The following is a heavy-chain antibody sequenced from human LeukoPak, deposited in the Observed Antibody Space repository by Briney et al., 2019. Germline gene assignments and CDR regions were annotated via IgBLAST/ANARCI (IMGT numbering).Heavy chain of an antibody. CDR1: GFTFSSYS. CDR3: AREDSSGYYDYFDY. V-gene: IGHV3-21*01. J-gene: IGHJ4*02. D-gene: IGHD3-22*01. CDR2: ISSSSSYI. Sequence: GGSLRLSCAASGFTFSSYSVNWVRQAPGKGLEWVSSISSSSSYIYYADSVKGRFTISRDNAKNSLYLQMNSLRAEDTAVYYCAREDSSGYYDYFDYWGQGTLVTVSS.